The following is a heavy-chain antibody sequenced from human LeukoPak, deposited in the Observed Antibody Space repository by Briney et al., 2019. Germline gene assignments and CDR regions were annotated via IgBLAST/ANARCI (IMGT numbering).Heavy chain of an antibody. D-gene: IGHD4-17*01. Sequence: GGSLRLSCAGSGFTFSSYAMSWVRQAPGKGLEWVSAISGSGGSTYYADSVKGRFTISRDKSKNTLYLRMNSLRAEDTAVYYCAKTPSSVTVVIDYWGQGTLVTVSS. CDR2: ISGSGGST. CDR3: AKTPSSVTVVIDY. CDR1: GFTFSSYA. V-gene: IGHV3-23*01. J-gene: IGHJ4*02.